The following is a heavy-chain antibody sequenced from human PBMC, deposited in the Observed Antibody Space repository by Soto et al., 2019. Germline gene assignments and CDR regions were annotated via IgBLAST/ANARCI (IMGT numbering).Heavy chain of an antibody. Sequence: EVQLVESGGGLVQPGGSLRLSCAASGFTFSSYSMNWVRQAPGKGLEWVSYISSSSSTIYYADSVKGRFTISRDNAKNSLYLQMNSLGDEDTAVYYCARFPAISSGYYAFDYWGQGTLVTVSS. V-gene: IGHV3-48*02. J-gene: IGHJ4*02. CDR3: ARFPAISSGYYAFDY. CDR1: GFTFSSYS. D-gene: IGHD3-22*01. CDR2: ISSSSSTI.